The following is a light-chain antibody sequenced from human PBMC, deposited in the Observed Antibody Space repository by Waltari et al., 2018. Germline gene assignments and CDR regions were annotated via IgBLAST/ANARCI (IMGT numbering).Light chain of an antibody. CDR1: QSVSRN. V-gene: IGKV3-11*01. J-gene: IGKJ4*01. CDR2: DAS. Sequence: EIVLTQSPATLSLSPGERATLSCRASQSVSRNLAWYQQKPGQPPRLLIHDASNRATGIPARFSVRGSGTDFTLTISSLEPEDFAVYYCQQRTNMHHSFGGGTKVEIK. CDR3: QQRTNMHHS.